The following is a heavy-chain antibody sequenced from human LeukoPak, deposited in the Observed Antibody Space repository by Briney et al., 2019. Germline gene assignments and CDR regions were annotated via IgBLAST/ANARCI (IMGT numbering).Heavy chain of an antibody. D-gene: IGHD3-10*01. CDR1: GFTFSNYG. J-gene: IGHJ4*02. CDR2: VWFDGVSK. Sequence: PGGSLRLSCAASGFTFSNYGMHWVRQAPGKGLEWVAVVWFDGVSKTYADSVKGRFTISRDNSKNTLSLEMNSLRAEDTAVYFCARDRGGAASNSERFDFWGQGTLVTVSS. V-gene: IGHV3-33*01. CDR3: ARDRGGAASNSERFDF.